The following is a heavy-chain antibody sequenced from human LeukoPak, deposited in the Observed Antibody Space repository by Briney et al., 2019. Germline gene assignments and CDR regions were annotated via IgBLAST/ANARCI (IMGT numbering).Heavy chain of an antibody. CDR1: GFTFSSYS. V-gene: IGHV3-21*01. CDR3: ARASDSGSYYYYMDV. CDR2: ISSSSSYI. J-gene: IGHJ6*03. D-gene: IGHD1-26*01. Sequence: AGGSLRLSCAASGFTFSSYSMNWVRQAPGKGLEWVSSISSSSSYIYYADSVKGRFTISRDNAKNSLYLQMNSLRAEDTAVYYCARASDSGSYYYYMDVWGKGTTVTVSS.